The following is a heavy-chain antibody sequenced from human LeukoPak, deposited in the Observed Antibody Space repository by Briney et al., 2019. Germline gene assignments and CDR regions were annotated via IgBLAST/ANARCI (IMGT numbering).Heavy chain of an antibody. CDR1: GFSFSSYA. CDR2: ITGNGGST. CDR3: AKYCKLSGYYLGGYDY. V-gene: IGHV3-23*01. D-gene: IGHD3-22*01. J-gene: IGHJ4*02. Sequence: PGGSLRLSCAASGFSFSSYAMGWVRQAPGKELEWVSAITGNGGSTYYADSVKGRFTISRDNSKSTLFLQMNSLRAEDTAVYYCAKYCKLSGYYLGGYDYWGQGTLVTVSS.